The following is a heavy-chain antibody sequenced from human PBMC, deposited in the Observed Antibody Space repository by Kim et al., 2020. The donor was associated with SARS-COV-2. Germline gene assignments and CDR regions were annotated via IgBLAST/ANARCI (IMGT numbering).Heavy chain of an antibody. CDR1: GFTFSSYA. Sequence: GGSLRLSCAASGFTFSSYAMHWVRQAPGKGLEWVAVISYDGSNKYYADSVKGRFTISRDNSKNTLYLQMNSLRAEDTAVYYCARGLGVIVEWGDAFDIWG. J-gene: IGHJ3*02. V-gene: IGHV3-30-3*01. D-gene: IGHD3-22*01. CDR3: ARGLGVIVEWGDAFDI. CDR2: ISYDGSNK.